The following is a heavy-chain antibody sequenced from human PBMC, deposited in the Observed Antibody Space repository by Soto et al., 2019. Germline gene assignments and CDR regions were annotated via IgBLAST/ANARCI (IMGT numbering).Heavy chain of an antibody. CDR1: GFTFSSYW. V-gene: IGHV3-7*01. CDR3: ARGGGIVVVVASAFHY. J-gene: IGHJ4*02. Sequence: EVQLVESGGGLVQPGGSLRLSCAASGFTFSSYWMSWVRQAPGKGLEWVANIKQDGSEKYYVDSVKGLFTISRDNAQNSLYQKMNRLRAEETAVYYCARGGGIVVVVASAFHYWGQGTRVTVSS. CDR2: IKQDGSEK. D-gene: IGHD2-15*01.